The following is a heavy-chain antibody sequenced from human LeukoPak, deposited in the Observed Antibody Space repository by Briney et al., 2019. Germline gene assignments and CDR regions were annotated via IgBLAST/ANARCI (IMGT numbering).Heavy chain of an antibody. Sequence: GGSLRLSCAASEFSVGSNYMTWVRQAPGKGLEWVSYISSTGITTYYADSVKGRFTISRDNAKNSLYLQMNSLRAEDTAVYYCARASMRGWYFDLWGRGTLVTVSS. CDR2: ISSTGITT. CDR3: ARASMRGWYFDL. CDR1: EFSVGSNY. V-gene: IGHV3-48*03. J-gene: IGHJ2*01.